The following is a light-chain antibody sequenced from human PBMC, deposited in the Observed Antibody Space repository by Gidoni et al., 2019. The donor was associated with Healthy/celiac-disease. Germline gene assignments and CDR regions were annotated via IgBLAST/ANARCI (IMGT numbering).Light chain of an antibody. CDR1: QSISSY. J-gene: IGKJ4*01. V-gene: IGKV1-39*01. CDR3: QQRYSTPLT. CDR2: AAS. Sequence: IQMTQSPSSLSASVGDRVTLTCRASQSISSYLNWYQQKPGKAPKLLIYAASSLQSGVPSRMSGSGSGTDFTLTISSLQPEDFATFYCQQRYSTPLTFGGGTKVEIK.